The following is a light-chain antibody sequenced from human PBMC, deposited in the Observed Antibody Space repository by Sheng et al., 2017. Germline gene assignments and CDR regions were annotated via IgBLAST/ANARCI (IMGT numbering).Light chain of an antibody. CDR2: MS. CDR1: SSDVGGYHH. J-gene: IGLJ1*01. V-gene: IGLV2-14*01. Sequence: QSALTQPASLSGSPGQSITISCTGTSSDVGGYHHVSWYQQFPGKAPKPPDLLMSLIGPQGFRNRFSGSKSGNTASLTISGLQADDEADYYCSSFTSSASYVFGTVTKVTVL. CDR3: SSFTSSASYV.